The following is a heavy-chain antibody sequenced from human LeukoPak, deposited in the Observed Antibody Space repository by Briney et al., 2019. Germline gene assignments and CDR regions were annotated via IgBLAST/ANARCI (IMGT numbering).Heavy chain of an antibody. J-gene: IGHJ4*02. Sequence: GGSLRLSCAASGFTFSSYSMSWVRQAPGKGLEWVSYISSGSRTIYYADSVKGRFTISRDNAKNSLYLQMNSLRADDTAVYYCARDRSNSWSKDYWGQGTLVTVSS. CDR2: ISSGSRTI. D-gene: IGHD6-13*01. CDR1: GFTFSSYS. V-gene: IGHV3-48*01. CDR3: ARDRSNSWSKDY.